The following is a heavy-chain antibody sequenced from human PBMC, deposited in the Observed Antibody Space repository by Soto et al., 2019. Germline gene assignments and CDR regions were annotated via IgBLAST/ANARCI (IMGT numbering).Heavy chain of an antibody. CDR1: GYTFTDYD. CDR2: ISVDNGNT. Sequence: QGQLVQSGAEVKKPGASVKVSCKASGYTFTDYDISWVRQAPGQGLEWMGWISVDNGNTKYVESLQRRVTMTTDTSTSTAYLEVRSLRSDDTAVYYCARTSVSNYNWFDPWGQGTLVAVSS. CDR3: ARTSVSNYNWFDP. V-gene: IGHV1-18*01. D-gene: IGHD4-4*01. J-gene: IGHJ5*02.